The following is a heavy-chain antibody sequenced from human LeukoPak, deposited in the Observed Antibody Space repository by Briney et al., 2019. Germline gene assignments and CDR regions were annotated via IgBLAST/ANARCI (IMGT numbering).Heavy chain of an antibody. CDR3: AKGEVAVVAASPEY. Sequence: GGSLRLSCAASGFTVSSNYMSWVRQAPGKGLEWVSVIYSGGSTYYADSVKGRFTISRDNSKNTLYLQMNSLRAEDTAVYYCAKGEVAVVAASPEYWGQGTLVTVSS. J-gene: IGHJ4*02. V-gene: IGHV3-53*01. CDR1: GFTVSSNY. D-gene: IGHD2-15*01. CDR2: IYSGGST.